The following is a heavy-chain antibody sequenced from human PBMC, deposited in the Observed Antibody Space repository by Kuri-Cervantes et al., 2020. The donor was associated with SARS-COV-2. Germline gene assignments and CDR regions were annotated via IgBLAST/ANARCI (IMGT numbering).Heavy chain of an antibody. Sequence: GSLRLSCTVSGGSISSSSYYWGWIRQPPGKGLEWIGSIYYSGSTYYNPSLKSRVTISVVTSKNQFSLKLSSVTAADTAVYYCAREYGSGSYYVQIDIWGQGTMVTVSS. CDR2: IYYSGST. V-gene: IGHV4-39*07. D-gene: IGHD3-10*01. J-gene: IGHJ3*02. CDR1: GGSISSSSYY. CDR3: AREYGSGSYYVQIDI.